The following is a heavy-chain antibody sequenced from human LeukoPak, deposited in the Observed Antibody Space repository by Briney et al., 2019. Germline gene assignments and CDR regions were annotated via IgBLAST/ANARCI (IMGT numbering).Heavy chain of an antibody. CDR1: GGSVSTYY. CDR3: ARSMTTMTPWDFFYNGMDV. V-gene: IGHV4-59*02. Sequence: SETLFLTCSVSGGSVSTYYWSWIRQPPGKGLEWIAYIYYSGSINYNPSLTSRVTISVDTSKNQFSLKLTSVTAADTAVYYCARSMTTMTPWDFFYNGMDVWGQGTTVTVSS. J-gene: IGHJ6*02. D-gene: IGHD4-17*01. CDR2: IYYSGSI.